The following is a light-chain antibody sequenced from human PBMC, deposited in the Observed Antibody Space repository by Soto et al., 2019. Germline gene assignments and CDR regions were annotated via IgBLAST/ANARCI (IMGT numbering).Light chain of an antibody. CDR2: EVI. Sequence: QSVLPQPASVSGSPGQSITISCTGTRSDVGGYHYVSWYQQHPGKAPKLMIYEVINRPSGVSNRFSASKSGNTASLTISGLQAEDEADYYCSSYTSTSTYVFGTGTKVTVL. V-gene: IGLV2-14*01. CDR3: SSYTSTSTYV. J-gene: IGLJ1*01. CDR1: RSDVGGYHY.